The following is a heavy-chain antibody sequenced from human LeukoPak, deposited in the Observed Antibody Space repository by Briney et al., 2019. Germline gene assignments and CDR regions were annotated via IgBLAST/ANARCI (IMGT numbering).Heavy chain of an antibody. CDR3: ARLLNVVNVHWGFFDT. V-gene: IGHV3-48*04. Sequence: PGGSLRLSCAASGFTLSGYFMNWLRQAPGKGLEWVSCIVNNGVAIYYADSVKGRFTISRDNAKNSLYLQMSSLRAEDTAVYFCARLLNVVNVHWGFFDTWGQGAMVTVSS. J-gene: IGHJ4*02. CDR1: GFTLSGYF. D-gene: IGHD4-23*01. CDR2: IVNNGVAI.